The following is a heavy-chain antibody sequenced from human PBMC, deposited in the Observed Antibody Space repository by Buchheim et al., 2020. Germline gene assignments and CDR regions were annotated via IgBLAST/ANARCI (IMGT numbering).Heavy chain of an antibody. CDR1: GFTFSSYA. J-gene: IGHJ4*02. CDR2: ISYDGSNK. D-gene: IGHD6-19*01. Sequence: QVQLVESGGGVVQPGRSLRLSCAASGFTFSSYAMHWVRQAPGKGLEWVAVISYDGSNKYYADSVKGRFTISRDNSKNTLYLQMNSLRAEDTAVYYCASGWLAHSRDYWGQGT. CDR3: ASGWLAHSRDY. V-gene: IGHV3-30*04.